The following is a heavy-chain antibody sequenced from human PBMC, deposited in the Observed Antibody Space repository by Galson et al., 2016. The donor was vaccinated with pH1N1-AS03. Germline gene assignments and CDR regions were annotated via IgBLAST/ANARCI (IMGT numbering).Heavy chain of an antibody. V-gene: IGHV3-30*18. CDR2: VSFDGSNE. J-gene: IGHJ3*02. D-gene: IGHD2-15*01. CDR1: GFSFRNYG. CDR3: AKAHQQKSAGPGSDAFDI. Sequence: SCAASGFSFRNYGMHWVRQAPGKGLEWVAGVSFDGSNEYYADSVKGRFTSSRDNSKNYLQMNSLRVEDTAVYYCAKAHQQKSAGPGSDAFDIWGQGAVVTVSS.